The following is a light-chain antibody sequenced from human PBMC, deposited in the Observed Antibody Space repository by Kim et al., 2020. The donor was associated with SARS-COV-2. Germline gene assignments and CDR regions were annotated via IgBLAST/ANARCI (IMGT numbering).Light chain of an antibody. CDR1: QDIANS. Sequence: ASSGDRVTITCRASQDIANSIAWYQQKPGKVPQVLIYAAVTLQSGVPSRFSGSGSGTEFTLNIGSLQTGDVATYYCQKYNSAPWTFGPGTKVDIK. CDR2: AAV. CDR3: QKYNSAPWT. V-gene: IGKV1-27*01. J-gene: IGKJ1*01.